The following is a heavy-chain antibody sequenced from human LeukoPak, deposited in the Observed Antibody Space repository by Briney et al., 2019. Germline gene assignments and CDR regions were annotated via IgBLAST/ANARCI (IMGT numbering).Heavy chain of an antibody. D-gene: IGHD1-26*01. CDR1: GSRFSNYW. J-gene: IGHJ4*02. CDR2: IYPGDSDT. V-gene: IGHV5-51*01. Sequence: GASLKISFKGSGSRFSNYWIGWGRRMPGKGLGWRGIIYPGDSDTRYSPFFQGQVTISADKSISTAYLQWSSLKASDTAMFYCARSGGPSSGIEYWGQGTLVTVSS. CDR3: ARSGGPSSGIEY.